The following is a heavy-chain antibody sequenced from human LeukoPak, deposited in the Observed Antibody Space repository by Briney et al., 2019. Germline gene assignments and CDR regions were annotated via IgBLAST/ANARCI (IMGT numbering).Heavy chain of an antibody. Sequence: PGGSLRLSRAASGFTFSSYAMHWVRQAPGKGLEWVAVISYDGSNKYYADSVKGRFTISRDNSKNTLYLQMNSLRAEDTAVYYCARDLDYYDSSGSPDYWGQGTLVTVSS. J-gene: IGHJ4*02. V-gene: IGHV3-30-3*01. CDR1: GFTFSSYA. D-gene: IGHD3-22*01. CDR2: ISYDGSNK. CDR3: ARDLDYYDSSGSPDY.